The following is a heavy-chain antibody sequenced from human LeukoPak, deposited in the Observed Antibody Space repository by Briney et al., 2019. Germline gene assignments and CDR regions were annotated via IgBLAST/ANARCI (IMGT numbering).Heavy chain of an antibody. D-gene: IGHD2-15*01. CDR1: GFTFGDYA. J-gene: IGHJ6*02. V-gene: IGHV3-49*04. Sequence: GGSLRLSCTASGFTFGDYAVSWVRRAPGRGLEWVGLIRRRAFGETADYAASVKGRFTISRDDSKGIAYLQMNSLKTEDTAVYYCTREGAVAAYGMDVWGQGTTVTVSS. CDR2: IRRRAFGETA. CDR3: TREGAVAAYGMDV.